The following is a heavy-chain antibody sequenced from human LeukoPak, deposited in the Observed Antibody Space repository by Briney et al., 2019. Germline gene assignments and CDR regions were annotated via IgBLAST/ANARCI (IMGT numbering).Heavy chain of an antibody. D-gene: IGHD6-19*01. Sequence: GGSLRLSCAASGFTFSSYSMNWVRQAPGKGLEWVSSISSSSSYIYYADSVKGRFTTSRDNAKNSLYLQMNSLRAEDTAVYYCAREIRTSGWSPLDYWGQGTLVTVSS. CDR2: ISSSSSYI. CDR3: AREIRTSGWSPLDY. CDR1: GFTFSSYS. V-gene: IGHV3-21*01. J-gene: IGHJ4*02.